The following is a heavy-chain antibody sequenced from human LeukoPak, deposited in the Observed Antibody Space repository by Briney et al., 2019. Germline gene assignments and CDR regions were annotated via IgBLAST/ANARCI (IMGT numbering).Heavy chain of an antibody. CDR1: GFTFSSYW. D-gene: IGHD1-7*01. V-gene: IGHV3-74*01. J-gene: IGHJ4*02. Sequence: GGSLRLSCAASGFTFSSYWMHWVRQAPGKGLVWVSRINSDGSRTSYADSVKGRFTISRDNAKNTLYLQMNSLGDEDTAVYFCAREGITGTTRGYYIDYWGQGTLVTVSS. CDR3: AREGITGTTRGYYIDY. CDR2: INSDGSRT.